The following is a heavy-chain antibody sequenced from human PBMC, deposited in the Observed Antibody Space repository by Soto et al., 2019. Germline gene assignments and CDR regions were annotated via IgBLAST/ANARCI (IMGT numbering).Heavy chain of an antibody. V-gene: IGHV1-18*01. CDR3: ARGGWGLELQYYYYYMDV. J-gene: IGHJ6*03. CDR2: ISAYNGNT. Sequence: GASVKVSCKASGYTFTSYGISWVRQAPGQGLEWMGWISAYNGNTNYAQKLQGRVTMPTDTSTSTAYMELRSLRSDDTAVFYFARGGWGLELQYYYYYMDVWGKGTTVTVSS. D-gene: IGHD1-7*01. CDR1: GYTFTSYG.